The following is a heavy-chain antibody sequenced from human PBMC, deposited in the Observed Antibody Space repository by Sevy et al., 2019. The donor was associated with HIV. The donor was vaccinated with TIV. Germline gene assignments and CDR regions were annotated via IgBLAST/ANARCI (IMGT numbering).Heavy chain of an antibody. J-gene: IGHJ6*02. CDR1: GDSISSYY. V-gene: IGHV4-59*01. CDR2: IYYSGRT. D-gene: IGHD3-10*01. CDR3: AGANPYFYYGMDV. Sequence: SETLSLTCTVSGDSISSYYCSWIRQPPGKGLEWIGYIYYSGRTNYNPSLKSRVTISMDTSKNQFSLKLTSVTAADTAVYYCAGANPYFYYGMDVLGQGTTVTVSS.